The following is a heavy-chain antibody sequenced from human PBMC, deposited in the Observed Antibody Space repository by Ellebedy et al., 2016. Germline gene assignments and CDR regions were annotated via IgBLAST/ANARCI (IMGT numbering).Heavy chain of an antibody. V-gene: IGHV4-59*01. CDR1: GGSISSYY. D-gene: IGHD3-9*01. CDR3: ARGHVLLTGYYGNDY. Sequence: SETLSLXCTVSGGSISSYYWSWIRQPPGKGLEWIGYIYYSGSTNYNPSLKSRVTISVDTSKNQFSLKLSSVTAADTAVYYCARGHVLLTGYYGNDYWGQGTLVTVSS. J-gene: IGHJ4*02. CDR2: IYYSGST.